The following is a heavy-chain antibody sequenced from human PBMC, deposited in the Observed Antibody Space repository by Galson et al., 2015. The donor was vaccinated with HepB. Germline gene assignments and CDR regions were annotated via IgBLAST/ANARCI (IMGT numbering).Heavy chain of an antibody. V-gene: IGHV5-10-1*01. CDR2: IDPSDSYP. J-gene: IGHJ3*02. D-gene: IGHD1-1*01. CDR1: GYTFIDYW. Sequence: QSGAEVKKPGESLRISCEGSGYTFIDYWITWVRQMPGKGLEWMGRIDPSDSYPDYNPSFQGHATVSADKSINTAYLQWRGLNASDTAIYYCARQQAGTRANYDAFDIWGQGTMVTVSS. CDR3: ARQQAGTRANYDAFDI.